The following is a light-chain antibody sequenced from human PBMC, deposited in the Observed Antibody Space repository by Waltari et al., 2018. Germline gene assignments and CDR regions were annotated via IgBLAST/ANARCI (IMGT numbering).Light chain of an antibody. CDR3: CSQSSNNGVI. Sequence: QSALTQPASVSGSPGQSITVSCTGSSRDVGGDASVPWYQDLPGQAPKVIIYDVSSRPSGVSDRFSGSKSGNTASLTISGLQAEDEANYYCCSQSSNNGVIFGGGTKVTVL. CDR1: SRDVGGDAS. V-gene: IGLV2-14*03. J-gene: IGLJ2*01. CDR2: DVS.